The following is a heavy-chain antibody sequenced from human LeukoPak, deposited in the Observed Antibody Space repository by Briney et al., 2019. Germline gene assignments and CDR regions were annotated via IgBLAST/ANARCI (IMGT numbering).Heavy chain of an antibody. D-gene: IGHD2-2*01. Sequence: GASVKVSCKASGYTFTNYGISWVRQAPGQGLEWMGWISASSGNTNYAQKFQGRVTMTTDTSTRTADMELRSLRSDDTAVYYCARADCGRTRCHFDYWGQGTLVTVSS. CDR2: ISASSGNT. CDR3: ARADCGRTRCHFDY. CDR1: GYTFTNYG. J-gene: IGHJ4*02. V-gene: IGHV1-18*01.